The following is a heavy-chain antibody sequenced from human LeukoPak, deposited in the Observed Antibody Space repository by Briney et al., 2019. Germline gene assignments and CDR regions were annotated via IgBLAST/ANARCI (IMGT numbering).Heavy chain of an antibody. D-gene: IGHD1-7*01. CDR2: ISGGGGST. CDR1: GFTFSSYA. V-gene: IGHV3-23*01. Sequence: GGSLRLSCAASGFTFSSYAMSWVRQAPGKGLEWVSAISGGGGSTYYADSVKGRFTISRDNSKNTLYLQMNSLRAEDTAVYYCAKDEAITGTTYDYWGQGTLVTVSS. J-gene: IGHJ4*02. CDR3: AKDEAITGTTYDY.